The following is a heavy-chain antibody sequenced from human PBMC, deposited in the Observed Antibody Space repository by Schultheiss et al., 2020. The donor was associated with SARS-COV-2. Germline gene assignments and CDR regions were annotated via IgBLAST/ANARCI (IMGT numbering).Heavy chain of an antibody. CDR3: AKPNNWNHYGMDV. CDR1: GGSISSGGYY. J-gene: IGHJ6*02. V-gene: IGHV4-31*03. Sequence: SQTLSLTCTVSGGSISSGGYYWSWIRQHPGKGLEWIGYIYYSGSTYYNPSLKSRVTISVDTSKNQFSLKLSSVTAADTAVYYCAKPNNWNHYGMDVWGQGTTVTVSS. D-gene: IGHD1-1*01. CDR2: IYYSGST.